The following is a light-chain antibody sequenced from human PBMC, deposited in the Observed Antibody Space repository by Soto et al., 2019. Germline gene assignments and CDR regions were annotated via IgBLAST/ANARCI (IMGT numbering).Light chain of an antibody. V-gene: IGLV2-23*01. CDR3: CSSAPESTYV. J-gene: IGLJ1*01. CDR2: KGT. Sequence: QSVLDQPASVSGSPGQSITISCTVTSDDVGAYNSVSWYQQLPHKAPQVILYKGTQRPSGVSSRFSGSTSGNAASLTISGLQADDEADYFCCSSAPESTYVFGTGTKVTVL. CDR1: SDDVGAYNS.